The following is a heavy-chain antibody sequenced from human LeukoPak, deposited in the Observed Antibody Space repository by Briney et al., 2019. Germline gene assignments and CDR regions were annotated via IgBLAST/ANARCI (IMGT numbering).Heavy chain of an antibody. CDR3: VKATRGNLWNGLPWDHSDK. CDR1: GFTFSNYG. J-gene: IGHJ4*02. D-gene: IGHD3-3*01. V-gene: IGHV3-30*18. CDR2: ISDDGDNK. Sequence: GGSLRLSCAASGFTFSNYGMHWVRQPPGKGLEWVTFISDDGDNKHYVDSVKGRLTASRDNSKSTLFLQMNSLRVEDTAVYYCVKATRGNLWNGLPWDHSDKWGQGTLVTVSS.